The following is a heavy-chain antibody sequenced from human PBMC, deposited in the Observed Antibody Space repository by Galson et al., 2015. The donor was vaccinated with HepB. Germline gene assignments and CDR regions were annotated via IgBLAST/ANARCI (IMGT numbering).Heavy chain of an antibody. Sequence: LRLSCAASGFTFSSYAMHWVRQAPGKGLEYVSAISSNGGSTYYADSVKGRFTISRDNSKNTLYLQMSSLRAEDTAVYYCVKDELLWFGGAGDDYWGQGTLVTVSS. D-gene: IGHD3-10*01. J-gene: IGHJ4*02. V-gene: IGHV3-64D*06. CDR1: GFTFSSYA. CDR3: VKDELLWFGGAGDDY. CDR2: ISSNGGST.